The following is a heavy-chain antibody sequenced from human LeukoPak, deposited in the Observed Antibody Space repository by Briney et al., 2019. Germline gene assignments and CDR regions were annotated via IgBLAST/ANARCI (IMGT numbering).Heavy chain of an antibody. CDR3: ARDARRYYFDY. CDR2: IYYSGNT. V-gene: IGHV4-59*12. Sequence: SETLSLTCTVSRGSIDNYYWSWIRQPPGKGLEWIGYIYYSGNTNYNPSLKSRVTISVDTSKNQFSLKLSSVTAADTAVYYCARDARRYYFDYWGQGTLVTVSS. CDR1: RGSIDNYY. J-gene: IGHJ4*02.